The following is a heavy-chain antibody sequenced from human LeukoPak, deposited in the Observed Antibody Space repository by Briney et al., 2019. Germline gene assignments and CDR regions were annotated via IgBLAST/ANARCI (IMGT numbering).Heavy chain of an antibody. CDR1: GFTFSSYE. V-gene: IGHV3-48*03. D-gene: IGHD3-3*01. CDR2: ISSSGSTI. Sequence: GGSLRLSCAASGFTFSSYEMNWVRQAPGKGLEWVSYISSSGSTIYYADSVKGRFTISRDNVKNSLYLQMNSLRAEDTAVYYCARVSHYDVSDYWGRGTLVTVSS. CDR3: ARVSHYDVSDY. J-gene: IGHJ4*02.